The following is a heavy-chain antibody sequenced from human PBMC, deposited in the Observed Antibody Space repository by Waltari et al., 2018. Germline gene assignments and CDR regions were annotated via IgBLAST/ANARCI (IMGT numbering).Heavy chain of an antibody. J-gene: IGHJ4*02. CDR2: IYTSGST. CDR3: ARARLTRYCSGGSCPYYFAD. Sequence: QVQLQESGPGLVKPSQTLSLTCTVSGGSISSGSYYWSWIRQPAGKGLEWIGRIYTSGSTNYNPSLKMRVTISVDTSKNQFSLKLSSVTAADTAVYYCARARLTRYCSGGSCPYYFADWGQGTLVTVSS. CDR1: GGSISSGSYY. V-gene: IGHV4-61*02. D-gene: IGHD2-15*01.